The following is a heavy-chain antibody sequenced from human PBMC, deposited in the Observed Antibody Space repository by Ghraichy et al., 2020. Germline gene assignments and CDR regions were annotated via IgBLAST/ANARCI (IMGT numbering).Heavy chain of an antibody. D-gene: IGHD1-1*01. V-gene: IGHV3-7*03. CDR3: ARVSGYRPAVGTFDY. J-gene: IGHJ4*02. CDR1: GFTFSTYW. Sequence: GGSLRLSCEASGFTFSTYWMTWVRQAPGKGLEWLSNIKGDGTERNYADSLKGRFTISRDNAKNSLFLQMDSLRAKDTAVYYCARVSGYRPAVGTFDYWGQGTLVNVS. CDR2: IKGDGTER.